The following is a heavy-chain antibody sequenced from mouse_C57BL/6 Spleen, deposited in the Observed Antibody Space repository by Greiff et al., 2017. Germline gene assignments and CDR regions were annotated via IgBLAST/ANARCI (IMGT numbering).Heavy chain of an antibody. D-gene: IGHD1-1*01. CDR1: GFTFSDFY. Sequence: EVQGVESGGGLVQSGRSLRLSCATSGFTFSDFYMEWVRQAPGKGLEWIAASRNKANDYTTEYSASVKGRFIVSRDTSQSILYLQMNALRAEDTAIYYCARDDYYGSSYLAYWGQGTLVTVSA. V-gene: IGHV7-1*01. CDR3: ARDDYYGSSYLAY. J-gene: IGHJ3*01. CDR2: SRNKANDYTT.